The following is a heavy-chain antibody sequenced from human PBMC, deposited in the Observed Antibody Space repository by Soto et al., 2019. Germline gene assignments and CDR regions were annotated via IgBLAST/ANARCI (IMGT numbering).Heavy chain of an antibody. Sequence: PGGSLRLSCAASGFTVSSNYMSWVRQAPGKGLEWVSVIYSGGSTYYADSVKGRFTISRDNSKNTLYLQMNSLRAEDTAVYYCARDQIRRGSSSSWSEYYYYGMDVWGQGTTVTVSS. J-gene: IGHJ6*02. CDR1: GFTVSSNY. V-gene: IGHV3-53*01. D-gene: IGHD6-6*01. CDR2: IYSGGST. CDR3: ARDQIRRGSSSSWSEYYYYGMDV.